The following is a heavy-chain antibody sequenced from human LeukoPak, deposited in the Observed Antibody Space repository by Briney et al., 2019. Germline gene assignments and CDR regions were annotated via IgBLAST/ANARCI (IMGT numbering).Heavy chain of an antibody. Sequence: PGGSLRLSCAASGFTFSSYAMHWVRQAPGKGLEWVSAISGSGGSTYYADSVKGRFTISRDNSKNTLYLQMNSLRAEDTAVYYCAKAGNVLRFLEWLPQYYFDYWGQGTLVTVSS. CDR1: GFTFSSYA. CDR3: AKAGNVLRFLEWLPQYYFDY. D-gene: IGHD3-3*01. J-gene: IGHJ4*02. CDR2: ISGSGGST. V-gene: IGHV3-23*01.